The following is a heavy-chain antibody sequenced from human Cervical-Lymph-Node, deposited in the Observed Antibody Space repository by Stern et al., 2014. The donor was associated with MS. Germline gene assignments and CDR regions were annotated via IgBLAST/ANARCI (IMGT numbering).Heavy chain of an antibody. CDR3: ARVPRRVGTTVSAEYFHY. Sequence: VQLVQSGAEVKQPGASVKVSCKASGYTFRSYYMHWVLQSPGPGLEWMGILTPSDGGARYAQKFQGRGTMTRDTSTSKGNMELSSLRSDDTAVYYCARVPRRVGTTVSAEYFHYWGQGTLVTVSS. J-gene: IGHJ1*01. CDR2: LTPSDGGA. V-gene: IGHV1-46*01. CDR1: GYTFRSYY. D-gene: IGHD1-26*01.